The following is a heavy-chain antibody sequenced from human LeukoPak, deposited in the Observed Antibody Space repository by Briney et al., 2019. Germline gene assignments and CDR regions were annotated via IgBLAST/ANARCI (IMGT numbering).Heavy chain of an antibody. CDR1: GVSISSGSYY. V-gene: IGHV4-61*02. Sequence: SETLSLTCTVSGVSISSGSYYWSWIRQPAGKGLEWIGRIYTSGSTNYNPSLKSRVTISVDTSKNQFSLKLSSVTAADTAVYYCERDGGYSVSHPNLYYFDYWGQGTLVTVSS. D-gene: IGHD1-26*01. CDR3: ERDGGYSVSHPNLYYFDY. CDR2: IYTSGST. J-gene: IGHJ4*02.